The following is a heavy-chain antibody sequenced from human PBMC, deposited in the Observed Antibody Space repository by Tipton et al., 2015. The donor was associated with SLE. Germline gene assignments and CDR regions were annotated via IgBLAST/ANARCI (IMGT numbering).Heavy chain of an antibody. V-gene: IGHV4-38-2*01. Sequence: TLSLTCAVSGYSISSGYYWSWIRQPPGKGLEWIGEINHSGSPNYNPSLKSRVTISVDTSKNQFSLKLTSVTAADTAVYYCARAPRRFDSSGYYFLLGPPPDYFDYWGQGTLVTVSS. CDR2: INHSGSP. CDR1: GYSISSGYY. CDR3: ARAPRRFDSSGYYFLLGPPPDYFDY. D-gene: IGHD3-22*01. J-gene: IGHJ4*02.